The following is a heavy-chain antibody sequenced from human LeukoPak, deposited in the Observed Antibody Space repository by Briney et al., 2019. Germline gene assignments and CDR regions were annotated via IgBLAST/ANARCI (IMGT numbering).Heavy chain of an antibody. V-gene: IGHV3-23*01. CDR3: AKGGFSYCSGGTCYVDY. D-gene: IGHD2-15*01. CDR1: GFTFSSYA. J-gene: IGHJ4*02. CDR2: ISGSGSST. Sequence: PGGSLRLSCAASGFTFSSYAMRWVRQAPGKGLEWVSAISGSGSSTYCADSVKGRFTISRDNSKNTLYLQMNSLRAEDTAVYYCAKGGFSYCSGGTCYVDYWGQGTLVTVSS.